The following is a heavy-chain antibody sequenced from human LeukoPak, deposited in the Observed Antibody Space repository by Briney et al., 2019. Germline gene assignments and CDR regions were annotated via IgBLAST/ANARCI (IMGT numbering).Heavy chain of an antibody. CDR3: VRACDRSSCPYYFDS. CDR1: GFTFSSYW. CDR2: IKQDGVEK. J-gene: IGHJ4*02. Sequence: GGSLRLSCAASGFTFSSYWMSWVRQAPGKGLEWVANIKQDGVEKYHVDSVKGRFTISRDNAKKSLYLQMNSLRAGGTAVYYCVRACDRSSCPYYFDSWGQGTLVTVSS. D-gene: IGHD3-22*01. V-gene: IGHV3-7*03.